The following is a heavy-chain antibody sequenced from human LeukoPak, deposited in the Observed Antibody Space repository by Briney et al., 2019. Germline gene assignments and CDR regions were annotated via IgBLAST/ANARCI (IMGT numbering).Heavy chain of an antibody. J-gene: IGHJ3*02. CDR3: ARGASVVAGSDNAFDI. CDR1: GGSFSGYY. Sequence: PSETLSLTCAVYGGSFSGYYWSWIRQPPGKGLEWIGYIYYSGSTNYNPSLKSRVTISVDTSKKQFSLKLSSVTAADTAVYYCARGASVVAGSDNAFDIWGQGTMVTVSS. D-gene: IGHD6-19*01. CDR2: IYYSGST. V-gene: IGHV4-59*01.